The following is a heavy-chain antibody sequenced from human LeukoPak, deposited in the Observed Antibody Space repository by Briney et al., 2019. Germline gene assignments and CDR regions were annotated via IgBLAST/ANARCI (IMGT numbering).Heavy chain of an antibody. CDR3: AKGGPYYDYPSDS. V-gene: IGHV3-9*01. D-gene: IGHD3-16*01. CDR2: ITWNSDDK. CDR1: GLIFDDYA. Sequence: GGSLRLSCAASGLIFDDYAMHWVRQVPGKGLEWVSAITWNSDDKVYADSVKGRFTISRDNAKNSLYLQMNSLRPEDTGLYYCAKGGPYYDYPSDSWGQGTLVTVSS. J-gene: IGHJ4*02.